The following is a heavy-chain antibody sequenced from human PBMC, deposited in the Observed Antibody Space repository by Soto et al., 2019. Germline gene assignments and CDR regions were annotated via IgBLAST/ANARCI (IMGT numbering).Heavy chain of an antibody. J-gene: IGHJ5*02. D-gene: IGHD1-7*01. V-gene: IGHV3-30*18. CDR3: AKDRVTGTTWACFDP. CDR1: GFTFSSYG. Sequence: PGGSLRLSCAASGFTFSSYGMHWVRQAPGKGLEWVAVISYDGSNKYYADSVKGRFTISRDNSKHTLYLQMNSLRAEDTAVYYCAKDRVTGTTWACFDPWGQGTLVTVSS. CDR2: ISYDGSNK.